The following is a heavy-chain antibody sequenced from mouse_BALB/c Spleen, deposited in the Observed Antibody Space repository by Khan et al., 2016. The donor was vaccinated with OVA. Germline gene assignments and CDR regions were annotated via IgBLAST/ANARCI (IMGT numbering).Heavy chain of an antibody. Sequence: VQLKEFGAELVRPGALVKLSCKASGFNIKDYYMHWVKQRPEQGLVWIGRIDPENGDTIYDPKFQGKASITSDTSSNTAYLQLSSLTSEDTAVYYCAKDGYSPWLAYWGQGTLVTVSA. CDR1: GFNIKDYY. CDR2: IDPENGDT. CDR3: AKDGYSPWLAY. D-gene: IGHD2-3*01. V-gene: IGHV14-1*02. J-gene: IGHJ3*01.